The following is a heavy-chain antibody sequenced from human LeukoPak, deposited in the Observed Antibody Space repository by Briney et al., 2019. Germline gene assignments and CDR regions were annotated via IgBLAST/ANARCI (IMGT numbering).Heavy chain of an antibody. J-gene: IGHJ3*02. Sequence: SETLSLTCTVSGGSISSYYWSWIRQPPGKGLEWIGYIYYSGSTNYNPSLESRVTMSVDTSKNQFSLKLRSVTAADTAVYYCARPGVGSGCCGAFDTWGQGTMVTVSS. CDR1: GGSISSYY. CDR2: IYYSGST. CDR3: ARPGVGSGCCGAFDT. D-gene: IGHD6-19*01. V-gene: IGHV4-59*08.